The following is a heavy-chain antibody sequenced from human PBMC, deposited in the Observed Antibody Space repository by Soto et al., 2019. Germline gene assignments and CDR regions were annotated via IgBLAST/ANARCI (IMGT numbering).Heavy chain of an antibody. V-gene: IGHV1-2*04. D-gene: IGHD2-15*01. CDR3: ARGRGEGIVVVVADKLAAFDI. J-gene: IGHJ3*02. CDR1: GYTFTGYY. Sequence: ASVKVSCKASGYTFTGYYMHWVRQAPGQGLEWMGWINPNSGGTNYAQKLQGWVTMTRDTSISTSYMELSRLRSDDTAVYYCARGRGEGIVVVVADKLAAFDIWGQGTMVTV. CDR2: INPNSGGT.